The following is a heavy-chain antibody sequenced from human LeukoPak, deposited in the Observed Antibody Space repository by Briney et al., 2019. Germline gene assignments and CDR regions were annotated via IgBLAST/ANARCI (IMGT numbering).Heavy chain of an antibody. Sequence: SETLSLTCAVYGGSFSGYYWSWIRQPPGKGLEWIGEINHSGSTNYNPSLKSRVTISVDTSKSQFSLKLSSVTAADTAVYYCARGLDYYDSSGYEVYFQYWGQGTLVTVSS. V-gene: IGHV4-34*01. CDR3: ARGLDYYDSSGYEVYFQY. D-gene: IGHD3-22*01. J-gene: IGHJ1*01. CDR2: INHSGST. CDR1: GGSFSGYY.